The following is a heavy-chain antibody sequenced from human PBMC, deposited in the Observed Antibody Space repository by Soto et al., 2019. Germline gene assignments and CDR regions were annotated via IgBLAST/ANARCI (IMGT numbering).Heavy chain of an antibody. CDR3: ARDTSGYYWFDP. Sequence: SETLSLTCTVSGYSISSGYYWTWIRQPPGKGLEWIGSMYHSGSTFYNPSLRSRVTISLDTSKNQFSLKLSSATASDTAVYYCARDTSGYYWFDPWGPGTLVTVSS. V-gene: IGHV4-38-2*02. D-gene: IGHD5-12*01. CDR2: MYHSGST. CDR1: GYSISSGYY. J-gene: IGHJ5*02.